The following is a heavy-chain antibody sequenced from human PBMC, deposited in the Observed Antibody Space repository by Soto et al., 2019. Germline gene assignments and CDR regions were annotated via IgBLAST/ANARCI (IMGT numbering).Heavy chain of an antibody. V-gene: IGHV5-10-1*01. D-gene: IGHD6-19*01. J-gene: IGHJ6*02. CDR1: GYSFTSYW. Sequence: GESLKISCKGSGYSFTSYWISWVRRMPGKGLEWMGRIDPSDSYTNYSPSFQGHVTISADKSISTAYLQWSSLKASDTAMYYCARDPGSLVAGYYYYYGMDVWGQGTTVTVSS. CDR2: IDPSDSYT. CDR3: ARDPGSLVAGYYYYYGMDV.